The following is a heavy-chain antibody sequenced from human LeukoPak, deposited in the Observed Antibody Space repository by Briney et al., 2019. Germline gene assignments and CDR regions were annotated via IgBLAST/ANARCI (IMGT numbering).Heavy chain of an antibody. J-gene: IGHJ3*02. V-gene: IGHV3-30*02. CDR1: GFTFSTHG. D-gene: IGHD3-22*01. CDR2: IRYDGSNK. Sequence: PGGSLRLSCAASGFTFSTHGMHWVRQAPGKGLEWVAFIRYDGSNKYYADSVKGRFTISRDNAKNSLYLQMNSLRAEDTAVYYCARDDDSSGYYHPSAAFDIWGQGTMVTVSS. CDR3: ARDDDSSGYYHPSAAFDI.